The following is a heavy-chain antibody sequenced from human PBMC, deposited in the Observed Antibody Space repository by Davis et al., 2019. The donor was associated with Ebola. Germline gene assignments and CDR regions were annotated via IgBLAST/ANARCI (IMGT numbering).Heavy chain of an antibody. CDR1: GYTFITYY. CDR3: ARAIAGRSLEYDFDY. CDR2: IDPSDAST. D-gene: IGHD6-6*01. Sequence: ASVKVSCKESGYTFITYYMHWVRQAPGQGLEWMGIIDPSDASTWYIQKFRGRVTVTRDTSTSTVYMQLSSLRVEDTAVYYCARAIAGRSLEYDFDYWGQGTLVTVSS. J-gene: IGHJ4*02. V-gene: IGHV1-46*01.